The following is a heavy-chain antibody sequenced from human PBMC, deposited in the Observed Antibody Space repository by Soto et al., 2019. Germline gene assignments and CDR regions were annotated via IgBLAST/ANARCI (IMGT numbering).Heavy chain of an antibody. V-gene: IGHV3-30*18. J-gene: IGHJ5*02. Sequence: QVQLVESGGGVVQPGRSLRLSCAASGFTFSSYGMHWVRQAPGKGLEWVAVILFDGSNEYYTDSVKGRFIISRDKSEKTLYLQMNSLRAEDTGVYYCAKDPKSNAWSGWFDPWGQGTLVTVSS. D-gene: IGHD4-4*01. CDR1: GFTFSSYG. CDR3: AKDPKSNAWSGWFDP. CDR2: ILFDGSNE.